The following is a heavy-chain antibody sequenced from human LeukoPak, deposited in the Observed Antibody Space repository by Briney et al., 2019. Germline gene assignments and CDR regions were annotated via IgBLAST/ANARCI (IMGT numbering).Heavy chain of an antibody. CDR1: GFSFSSYA. D-gene: IGHD6-6*01. CDR2: ISYDGSIK. Sequence: PGGSLRLSCAASGFSFSSYAMHWVRQAPGKGLEWVTTISYDGSIKYYADPVKGRFTISRDSSRNTLSLQMDSLRADDTAVYYCATDGSSSSAYLPYWGQGTLVTVSS. CDR3: ATDGSSSSAYLPY. V-gene: IGHV3-30*04. J-gene: IGHJ4*02.